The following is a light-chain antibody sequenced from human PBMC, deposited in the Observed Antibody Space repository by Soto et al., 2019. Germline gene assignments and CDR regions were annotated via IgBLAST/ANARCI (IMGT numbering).Light chain of an antibody. J-gene: IGKJ4*01. CDR1: QSISNNH. CDR3: EYYGTSIT. CDR2: GTS. Sequence: GTLSLSPGERVTLSCRASQSISNNHLAWYQQKPGQAPRLLIHGTSNRATGIPDRFSGSGSGTDFTLTFSRLEPEDFAVYYCEYYGTSITFGGGTKVDIK. V-gene: IGKV3-20*01.